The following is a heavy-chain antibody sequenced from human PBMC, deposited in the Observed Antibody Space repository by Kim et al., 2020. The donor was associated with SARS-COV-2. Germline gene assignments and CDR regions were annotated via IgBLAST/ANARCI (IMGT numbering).Heavy chain of an antibody. D-gene: IGHD3-22*01. CDR1: GFTFSSYA. J-gene: IGHJ6*02. V-gene: IGHV3-23*01. Sequence: GGSLRLSCAASGFTFSSYAMSWVRQAPGKGLEWVSAISGSGGSTYYADSVKGRFTISRDNSKNTLYLQMNSLRAEDTAVYYCAKFSYYYDSSGYYPSHYYGMDVWGQGATVTVSS. CDR2: ISGSGGST. CDR3: AKFSYYYDSSGYYPSHYYGMDV.